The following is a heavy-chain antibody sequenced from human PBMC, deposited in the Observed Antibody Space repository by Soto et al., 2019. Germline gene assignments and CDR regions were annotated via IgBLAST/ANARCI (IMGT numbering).Heavy chain of an antibody. J-gene: IGHJ5*02. Sequence: PGGSMILSCAASGFTFSDYYMNWIRKAPGKGLEWVSSISSSGTTKYYADSVKGRFTISRDNTKNSLYLQMNSLRAEDTALYYCARDGGKYSNDPWFDPWGQGTLVTVSS. V-gene: IGHV3-11*01. CDR1: GFTFSDYY. CDR3: ARDGGKYSNDPWFDP. D-gene: IGHD4-4*01. CDR2: ISSSGTTK.